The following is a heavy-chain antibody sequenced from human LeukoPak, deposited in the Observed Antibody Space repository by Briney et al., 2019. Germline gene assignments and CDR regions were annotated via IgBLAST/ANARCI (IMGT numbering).Heavy chain of an antibody. J-gene: IGHJ4*02. V-gene: IGHV4-39*07. Sequence: SETLSLTCTVSGGSISSSSYYWGWIRQPPGKGLEWIGSIYYSGSTYYNPSLKSRVTISVDTSKNQFSLKLSSVTAADTAVYYCARVTGGVDRYCFDYWGQGTLVTVSS. CDR3: ARVTGGVDRYCFDY. CDR1: GGSISSSSYY. CDR2: IYYSGST. D-gene: IGHD3-16*01.